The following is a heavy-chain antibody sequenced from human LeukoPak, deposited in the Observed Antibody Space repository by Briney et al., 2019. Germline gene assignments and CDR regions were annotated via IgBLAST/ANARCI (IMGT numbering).Heavy chain of an antibody. Sequence: GASVKVSCKASGYTFTGYYMHWVRQAPGQGLEWMGWINPNSGGTNYAQKFQGRVTMTRDTSISTAYMELSRLRSDDTAVYYCARALPYYYDTSGYYWDQPFFDYWGQGTLVTVSS. D-gene: IGHD3-22*01. CDR2: INPNSGGT. J-gene: IGHJ4*02. CDR1: GYTFTGYY. V-gene: IGHV1-2*02. CDR3: ARALPYYYDTSGYYWDQPFFDY.